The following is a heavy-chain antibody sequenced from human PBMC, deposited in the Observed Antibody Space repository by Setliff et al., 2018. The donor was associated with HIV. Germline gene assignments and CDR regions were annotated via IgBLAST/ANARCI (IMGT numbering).Heavy chain of an antibody. J-gene: IGHJ4*02. CDR2: IYTSGSV. V-gene: IGHV4-4*09. Sequence: LSLTCTVSGGSISSYYWSWIRQPPGKGLEWIGYIYTSGSVNYNPSLNSRVTISVDTSTNQFSLKVNSVTAADTAVYYCARSPRIGVAGEFEYWGQGTLVTVSS. CDR3: ARSPRIGVAGEFEY. D-gene: IGHD6-19*01. CDR1: GGSISSYY.